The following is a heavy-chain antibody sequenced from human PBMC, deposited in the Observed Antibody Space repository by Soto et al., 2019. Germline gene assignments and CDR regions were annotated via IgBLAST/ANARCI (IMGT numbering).Heavy chain of an antibody. CDR3: ARDRSDSSRADSFDV. Sequence: GGSLRLSCAVSGFTVSNTYMSWVRQAPGKGLEWVAVIYRGVSTHYADSVKGRFTISRDNSKNTIYLQMNSLRAEDTAVYYCARDRSDSSRADSFDVWGQGTMVTVSS. V-gene: IGHV3-53*01. D-gene: IGHD6-25*01. CDR2: IYRGVST. CDR1: GFTVSNTY. J-gene: IGHJ3*01.